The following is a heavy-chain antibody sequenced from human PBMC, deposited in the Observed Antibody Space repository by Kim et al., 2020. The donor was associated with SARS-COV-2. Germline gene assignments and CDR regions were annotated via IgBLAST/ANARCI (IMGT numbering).Heavy chain of an antibody. CDR2: IYYSGST. D-gene: IGHD3-9*01. CDR3: ARGRYFDWLYRTYYYYGMDV. Sequence: SETLSLTCTVSGGSISSYYWSWIRQPPGKGLEWIGYIYYSGSTNYNPSLKSRVTISVDTSKNQFSLKLSSVTAADTAVYYCARGRYFDWLYRTYYYYGMDVWVQGTTVTVSS. V-gene: IGHV4-59*01. CDR1: GGSISSYY. J-gene: IGHJ6*02.